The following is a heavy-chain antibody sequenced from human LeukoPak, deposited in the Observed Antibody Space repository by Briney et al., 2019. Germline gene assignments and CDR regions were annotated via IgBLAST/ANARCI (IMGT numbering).Heavy chain of an antibody. CDR1: GYTFTSYD. Sequence: ASVKVSCKASGYTFTSYDINWVRQATGQGLEWMGWMNPNSGKTGYAQKFQGRVTMTTDTSTSTAYMELRSLRSDDTAVYYCARDGFYQLLPPKVALIDYWGQGTLVTVSS. V-gene: IGHV1-8*01. CDR3: ARDGFYQLLPPKVALIDY. CDR2: MNPNSGKT. D-gene: IGHD2-2*01. J-gene: IGHJ4*02.